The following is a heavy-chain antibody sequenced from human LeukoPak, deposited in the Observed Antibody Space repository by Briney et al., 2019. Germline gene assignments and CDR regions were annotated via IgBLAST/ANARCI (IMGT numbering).Heavy chain of an antibody. CDR3: AELGITMIGGV. J-gene: IGHJ6*04. D-gene: IGHD3-10*02. Sequence: PGGSLRLSCAASGFTLSSFGMNWVRQAPGKELEWVSFISSSSSYIYYADSVKGRFTISRDNAKSSLFLQMNSLRAEDTAVYYCAELGITMIGGVWGKGTTVTISS. CDR2: ISSSSSYI. CDR1: GFTLSSFG. V-gene: IGHV3-21*01.